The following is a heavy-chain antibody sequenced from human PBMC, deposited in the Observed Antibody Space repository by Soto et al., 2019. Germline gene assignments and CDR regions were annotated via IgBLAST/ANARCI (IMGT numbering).Heavy chain of an antibody. V-gene: IGHV3-21*01. CDR2: ISSSSSYI. Sequence: GGSLRLSCAASGFTFSSYSMNWVRQAPGKGLEWVSSISSSSSYIYYADSVKGRFTISRDNAKNSLYLQMNSLRAEDTAVYYCARELKQQLVLGIDYWSQGTLVTVSS. CDR3: ARELKQQLVLGIDY. J-gene: IGHJ4*02. D-gene: IGHD6-13*01. CDR1: GFTFSSYS.